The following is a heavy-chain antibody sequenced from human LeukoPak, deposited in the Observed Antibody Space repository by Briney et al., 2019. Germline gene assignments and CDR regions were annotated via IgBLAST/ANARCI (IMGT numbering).Heavy chain of an antibody. CDR3: AKYRGIAMVTWYFDL. CDR1: GFTFSSYA. Sequence: PGGSLRLSCAASGFTFSSYAMSWVRQAPGKGLEWVSTIINSGVTTHYADSVKGRFTISRDNSKSTLYLQMNSLRAEDTAIYYCAKYRGIAMVTWYFDLWGRGTLVTVSS. D-gene: IGHD5-18*01. CDR2: IINSGVTT. V-gene: IGHV3-23*01. J-gene: IGHJ2*01.